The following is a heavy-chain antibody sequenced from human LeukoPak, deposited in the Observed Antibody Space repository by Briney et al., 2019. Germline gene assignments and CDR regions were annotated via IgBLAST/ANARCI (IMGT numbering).Heavy chain of an antibody. CDR2: IYPGDSDT. Sequence: GESLKISCKGSGYSFTSYWIGWVRQMPGKGLEWMGIIYPGDSDTRYSPSFQGQVTISADKSISTAYLQWSSLKASDTAMYYCARHVRELLYYYYYMDVWGKGATVTVSS. J-gene: IGHJ6*03. CDR3: ARHVRELLYYYYYMDV. V-gene: IGHV5-51*01. CDR1: GYSFTSYW. D-gene: IGHD1-26*01.